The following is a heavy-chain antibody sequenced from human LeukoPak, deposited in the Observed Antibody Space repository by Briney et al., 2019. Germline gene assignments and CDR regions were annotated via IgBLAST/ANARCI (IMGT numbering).Heavy chain of an antibody. CDR1: GFTFSKYW. J-gene: IGHJ4*02. V-gene: IGHV3-7*03. CDR2: INQDESEK. D-gene: IGHD3-22*01. Sequence: GGSLRLSCAASGFTFSKYWMSWVRQAPGKGLEWVANINQDESEKKYVESAKGRFTISRDNTKNSLYLEMNSLTAEDTALYYCAGLVGRYSSGLYYYYFDYWGQGTLVTVSS. CDR3: AGLVGRYSSGLYYYYFDY.